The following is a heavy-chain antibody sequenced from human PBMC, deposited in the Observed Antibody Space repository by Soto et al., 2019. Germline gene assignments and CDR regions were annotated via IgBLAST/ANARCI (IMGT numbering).Heavy chain of an antibody. CDR3: ARDGDVRFLGWLYPPPAPGYGMDV. D-gene: IGHD3-3*01. Sequence: GGSLRLSCAASGFTFSSYSMNWVRQAPGKGLEWVSSISSSSSYIYYADSVKGRFTISRDNAKNSLYLQMNSLRAEDTAVYYCARDGDVRFLGWLYPPPAPGYGMDVWGKGTTVTVSS. CDR2: ISSSSSYI. J-gene: IGHJ6*04. V-gene: IGHV3-21*01. CDR1: GFTFSSYS.